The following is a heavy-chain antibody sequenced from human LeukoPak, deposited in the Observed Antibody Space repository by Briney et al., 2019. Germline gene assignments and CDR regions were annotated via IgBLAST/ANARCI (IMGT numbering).Heavy chain of an antibody. CDR1: VGSISNDC. CDR2: LYSSGSY. CDR3: ARLFPATGTPYYYIMDV. V-gene: IGHV4-4*07. D-gene: IGHD6-13*01. J-gene: IGHJ6*02. Sequence: SQTVSLTWTVAVGSISNDCWSWIRQKARKGLECSGGLYSSGSYNYDPSLKSRVTMSVDTSKNQFSLRLSSVTAADTAVYYCARLFPATGTPYYYIMDVWGQGTTGTVSS.